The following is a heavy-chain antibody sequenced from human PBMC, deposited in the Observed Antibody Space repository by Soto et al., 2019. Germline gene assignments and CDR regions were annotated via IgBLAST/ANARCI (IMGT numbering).Heavy chain of an antibody. CDR2: INHSGST. D-gene: IGHD3-3*01. J-gene: IGHJ4*02. V-gene: IGHV4-34*01. Sequence: QVHLQQWGAGLLKPSETLSLTCAVYGGSFSGYYWSWIRQPPGKGLEWIGEINHSGSTNYNPSLESRITISVDTSMNQFSLKLSSVTVAVTAVYYCASPYYDFWSGPPWGTQKYYFDFWGQGTLVTVSS. CDR1: GGSFSGYY. CDR3: ASPYYDFWSGPPWGTQKYYFDF.